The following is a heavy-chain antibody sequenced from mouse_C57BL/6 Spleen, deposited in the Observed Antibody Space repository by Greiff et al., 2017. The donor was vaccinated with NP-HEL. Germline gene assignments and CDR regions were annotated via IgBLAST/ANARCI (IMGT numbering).Heavy chain of an antibody. D-gene: IGHD2-3*01. CDR2: IYPGDGDT. CDR3: AREGRLRWKMDY. CDR1: GYAFSSYW. Sequence: VQLHQSGAELVKPGASVKISCKASGYAFSSYWMNWVKQRPGKGLEWIGQIYPGDGDTNYNGKFKGKATLTADKSSSTAYMQLSSLTSEDSAVYFCAREGRLRWKMDYWGQGTSVTVSS. V-gene: IGHV1-80*01. J-gene: IGHJ4*01.